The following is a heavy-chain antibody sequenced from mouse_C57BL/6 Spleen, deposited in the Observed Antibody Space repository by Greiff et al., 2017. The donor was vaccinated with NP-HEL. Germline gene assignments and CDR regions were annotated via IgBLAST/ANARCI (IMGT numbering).Heavy chain of an antibody. J-gene: IGHJ3*01. CDR2: IWRGGST. D-gene: IGHD2-3*01. V-gene: IGHV2-2*01. CDR3: ASYFYDGYYGPFAY. Sequence: VKLVESGPGLVAPSQSLSITCTVSGFSLTSYGVHWVRQSPGKGLEWLGVIWRGGSTDYNAAFISRLSISKDNSKSQVFFKMNSLQADDTAIYYCASYFYDGYYGPFAYWGQGTLVTVSA. CDR1: GFSLTSYG.